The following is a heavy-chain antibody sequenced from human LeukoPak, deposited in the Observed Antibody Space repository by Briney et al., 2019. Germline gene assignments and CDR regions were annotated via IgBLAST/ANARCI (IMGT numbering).Heavy chain of an antibody. V-gene: IGHV3-64*01. D-gene: IGHD6-19*01. CDR3: ARGAGRRAIGLFDY. Sequence: GGSLRLSCTASGFTFSSYAMHWVCHAPRKGLEYVSSIGSNGGGTNYASSVKGRFAISRDNSKNPLFLQMGSLRPEDMAVYYCARGAGRRAIGLFDYWGQGTLVTVSS. J-gene: IGHJ4*02. CDR1: GFTFSSYA. CDR2: IGSNGGGT.